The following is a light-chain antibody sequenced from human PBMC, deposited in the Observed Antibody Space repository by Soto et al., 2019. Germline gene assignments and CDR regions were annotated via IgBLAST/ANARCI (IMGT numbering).Light chain of an antibody. V-gene: IGKV1-33*01. CDR2: DAS. CDR1: QNINNY. Sequence: DIKMTQSPSSLSASVGDGVPINCQASQNINNYLNWYQQKPGRAPKILIYDASNLEAGVPSRFRGSGSGTDFTFTISRLQPEYIATYYCQQYENLPTFGQGTRLEIK. CDR3: QQYENLPT. J-gene: IGKJ5*01.